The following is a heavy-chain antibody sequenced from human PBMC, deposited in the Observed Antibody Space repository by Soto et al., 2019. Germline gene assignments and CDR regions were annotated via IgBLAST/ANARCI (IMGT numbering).Heavy chain of an antibody. Sequence: ASVKVSCKASGYTFTSYGISWVRQAPGQGLEWMGWISAYNGNTNYAQKLQGRVTMTTDTSTSTAYMELRSLRSDDTAVYYCARYRVEDSSGWYYYYYNGMDVWGQGTTVTVSS. D-gene: IGHD6-19*01. V-gene: IGHV1-18*01. CDR2: ISAYNGNT. J-gene: IGHJ6*02. CDR1: GYTFTSYG. CDR3: ARYRVEDSSGWYYYYYNGMDV.